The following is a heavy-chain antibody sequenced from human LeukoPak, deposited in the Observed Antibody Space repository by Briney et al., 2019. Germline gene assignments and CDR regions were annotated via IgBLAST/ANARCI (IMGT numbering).Heavy chain of an antibody. D-gene: IGHD6-13*01. CDR1: GYTFTSYD. J-gene: IGHJ4*02. CDR2: MNPNSGNT. V-gene: IGHV1-8*01. Sequence: GASVKVSCKVSGYTFTSYDINWVRQATGQGREWMGWMNPNSGNTGYAQKFQGRVTMTRNTSISTAYMELSSLRSEDTAVYYCARGPTLIAAAVSYYFDYWGQGTLVTVSS. CDR3: ARGPTLIAAAVSYYFDY.